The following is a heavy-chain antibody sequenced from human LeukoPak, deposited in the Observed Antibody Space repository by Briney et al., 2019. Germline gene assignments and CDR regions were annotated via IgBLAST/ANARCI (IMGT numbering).Heavy chain of an antibody. V-gene: IGHV4-34*01. D-gene: IGHD6-13*01. J-gene: IGHJ4*02. Sequence: SETLSLTCAVYGGSFSGYYWSWIRQPPGKGLEWIGEINHSVSTNYNPSLKRRVTISVDTSKNQFSLKLSSVTAADTAVYYCARGTAAGKRGDFDYWGQGTLVTVSS. CDR3: ARGTAAGKRGDFDY. CDR2: INHSVST. CDR1: GGSFSGYY.